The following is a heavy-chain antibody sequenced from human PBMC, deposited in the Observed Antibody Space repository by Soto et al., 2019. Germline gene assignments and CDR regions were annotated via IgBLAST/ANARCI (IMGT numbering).Heavy chain of an antibody. V-gene: IGHV5-51*01. J-gene: IGHJ6*04. Sequence: GESLKISCKGSGYSFTTNWIGWVRQMPGKGLEWMENIYPGDSDTKYSPSFQGQVTISVDKSISTAYLQWSSPKDSDTAMYYCARHLTKPHMSILPSQAMDVWGKGTKATVPA. D-gene: IGHD3-9*01. CDR2: IYPGDSDT. CDR1: GYSFTTNW. CDR3: ARHLTKPHMSILPSQAMDV.